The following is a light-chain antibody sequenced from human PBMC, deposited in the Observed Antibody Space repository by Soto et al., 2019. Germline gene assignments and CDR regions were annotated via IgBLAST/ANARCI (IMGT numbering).Light chain of an antibody. CDR1: QSVSSN. CDR2: GAS. J-gene: IGKJ5*01. CDR3: QQYGSSIT. Sequence: EIVMTQSPATLSVSPWERATLSCRASQSVSSNLAWYQQKPGQAPRLLIYGASSRATGIPDRFSGSGSGTDFTLTISRLESEDFTVYYCQQYGSSITFGQGTRLEIK. V-gene: IGKV3-20*01.